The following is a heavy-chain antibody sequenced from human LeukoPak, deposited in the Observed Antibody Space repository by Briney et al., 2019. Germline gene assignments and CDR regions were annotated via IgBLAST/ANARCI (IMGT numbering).Heavy chain of an antibody. D-gene: IGHD1-1*01. Sequence: SETLSLTCTVSGGSISSYYWSWIRQPPGKGLEWIGYIYYSGSTNYNPSLKSRVTISVDTSKNQFSLKLSSVTAADTAVYYCARHRRLRERGYYYGMDVWGQGTTVTVSS. V-gene: IGHV4-59*08. J-gene: IGHJ6*02. CDR2: IYYSGST. CDR3: ARHRRLRERGYYYGMDV. CDR1: GGSISSYY.